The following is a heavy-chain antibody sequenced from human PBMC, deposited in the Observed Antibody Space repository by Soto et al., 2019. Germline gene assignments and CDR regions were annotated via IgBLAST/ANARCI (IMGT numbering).Heavy chain of an antibody. Sequence: PGGSLIRSCAASGFTFSSYAMHWVRQAPGKGLEWVAVISYDGSNKYYADSVKGLFTISRDNSKNTLYLQMNSLRAEDTAVYYCARVGPHDCYNYYFDYCGQGTLVTVSS. CDR3: ARVGPHDCYNYYFDY. V-gene: IGHV3-30-3*01. CDR1: GFTFSSYA. CDR2: ISYDGSNK. D-gene: IGHD2-21*01. J-gene: IGHJ4*02.